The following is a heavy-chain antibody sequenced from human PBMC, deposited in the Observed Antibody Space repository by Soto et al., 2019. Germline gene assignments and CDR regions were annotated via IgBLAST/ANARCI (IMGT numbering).Heavy chain of an antibody. Sequence: GGSLRLSCAASGFTFSRYAMSWVRQAPGKGLEWVAAISGSGVNTYYADSVKGRFTISRDQSKNTLYLQMNSLRAEDTAIYSCAKDKGAGGGSCFDSWGQGTLVTVSS. D-gene: IGHD2-15*01. CDR1: GFTFSRYA. J-gene: IGHJ4*02. V-gene: IGHV3-23*01. CDR3: AKDKGAGGGSCFDS. CDR2: ISGSGVNT.